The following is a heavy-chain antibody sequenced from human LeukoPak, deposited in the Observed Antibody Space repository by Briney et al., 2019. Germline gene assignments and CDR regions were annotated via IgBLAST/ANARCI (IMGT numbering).Heavy chain of an antibody. CDR1: GFTFSSYA. CDR3: ARDHPGRCCGSSDAFDI. Sequence: GGSLRLSCAASGFTFSSYAMHWVRQAPGKGLEWVAVISYDGSNKYYADSVKGRFTISRDNSKNTLYLQMNSLRAEDTAVYYCARDHPGRCCGSSDAFDIWGQGTMVTVSS. J-gene: IGHJ3*02. V-gene: IGHV3-30-3*01. D-gene: IGHD1-26*01. CDR2: ISYDGSNK.